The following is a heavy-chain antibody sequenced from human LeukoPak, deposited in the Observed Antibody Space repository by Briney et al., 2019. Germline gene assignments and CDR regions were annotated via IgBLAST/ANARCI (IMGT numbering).Heavy chain of an antibody. V-gene: IGHV1-3*01. Sequence: ASVKVSCKASGYTFTSYAMHWVRQAPGQRLEWMGWINAGNGNTEYSQKFQGRVTITRDTSASTAYMELSSLRSEDTAVYYCARDYSGSYYRNTFDYWGQGTLVTVSS. CDR3: ARDYSGSYYRNTFDY. CDR2: INAGNGNT. D-gene: IGHD1-26*01. CDR1: GYTFTSYA. J-gene: IGHJ4*02.